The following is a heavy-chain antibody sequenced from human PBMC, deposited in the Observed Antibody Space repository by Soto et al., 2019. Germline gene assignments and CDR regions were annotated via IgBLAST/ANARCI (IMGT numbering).Heavy chain of an antibody. CDR3: ARDSYCSSTSCYRDYYYYYDMDV. V-gene: IGHV3-30-3*01. D-gene: IGHD2-2*01. CDR1: GFTFSSYA. J-gene: IGHJ6*02. CDR2: ISYDGSNK. Sequence: PGGSLRLSCAASGFTFSSYAMHWVRQAPGKGLEWVAVISYDGSNKYYADSVKGRFTISRDNSKNTLYLQMNSLRAEDTAVYYCARDSYCSSTSCYRDYYYYYDMDVWGQGTTVTVSS.